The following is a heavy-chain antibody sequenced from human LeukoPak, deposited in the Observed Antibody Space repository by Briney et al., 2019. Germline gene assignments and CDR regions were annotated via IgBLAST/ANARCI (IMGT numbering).Heavy chain of an antibody. Sequence: SSETLSLTCAVYGGPFSGYYWSWIRQPPGKGLEWIGYIHYSGSTNYNPSLKSRVSISVDTSKTQFSLKLSSVTAADTAMYYCARHPGGVVGGNYYYGMDVWGQGTTVTVSS. CDR2: IHYSGST. J-gene: IGHJ6*02. CDR1: GGPFSGYY. V-gene: IGHV4-59*08. CDR3: ARHPGGVVGGNYYYGMDV. D-gene: IGHD3-16*01.